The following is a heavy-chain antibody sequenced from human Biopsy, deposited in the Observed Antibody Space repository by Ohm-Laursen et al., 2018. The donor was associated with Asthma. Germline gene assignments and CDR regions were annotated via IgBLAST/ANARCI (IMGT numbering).Heavy chain of an antibody. CDR2: IYYTGSD. V-gene: IGHV4-61*01. CDR1: GGSVSTGSYY. CDR3: ARGPNYHGSGRAPIGMDV. J-gene: IGHJ6*02. Sequence: SLTCTVPGGSVSTGSYYWSWIRQPPGKGLEWLGYIYYTGSDNYNPSLKSRVTISVDTSKNQFSLRLNSVTAADTAVYYCARGPNYHGSGRAPIGMDVWGQGTTVTVSS. D-gene: IGHD3-10*01.